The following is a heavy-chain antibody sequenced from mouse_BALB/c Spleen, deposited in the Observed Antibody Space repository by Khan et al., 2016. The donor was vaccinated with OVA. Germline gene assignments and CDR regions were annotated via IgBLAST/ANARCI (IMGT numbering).Heavy chain of an antibody. CDR3: TREWVDGSSFAY. CDR1: GYTFTNYW. V-gene: IGHV1-69*02. Sequence: QVQLKESGTELVRPGASVKLSCKASGYTFTNYWINWVKQRPGQGLEWIGNIYPSDSYTNYHQKFNDKATLTVDKSSSTAYMQISSPTSEGSAVYYCTREWVDGSSFAYWGQGTLVTVSA. CDR2: IYPSDSYT. D-gene: IGHD1-3*01. J-gene: IGHJ3*01.